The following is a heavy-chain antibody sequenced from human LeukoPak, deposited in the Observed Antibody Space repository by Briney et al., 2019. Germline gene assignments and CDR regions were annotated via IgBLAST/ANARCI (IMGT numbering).Heavy chain of an antibody. J-gene: IGHJ4*02. CDR1: GFTFSSYG. CDR3: AKATTPDYYDSSGYYLGIH. V-gene: IGHV3-23*01. CDR2: ISGSGGST. Sequence: GGSLRLSCAASGFTFSSYGMSWVRQAPGKGLEWVSAISGSGGSTYYADSVKGRFTISRDNSKNTLYLQMNSLRAEDTAVYYCAKATTPDYYDSSGYYLGIHWGQGTLVTVSS. D-gene: IGHD3-22*01.